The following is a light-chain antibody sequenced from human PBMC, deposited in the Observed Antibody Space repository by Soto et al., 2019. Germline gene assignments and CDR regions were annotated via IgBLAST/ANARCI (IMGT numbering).Light chain of an antibody. CDR1: SSDVGGYNY. Sequence: QSALTQPPSASGSPGQSVTISCTGTSSDVGGYNYVSWYQQHPGKAPKLMIYEVSKRPSGVPDRFSGSKSGNTASLTVSGLQAEDEADYYCTSYGGSTPYYVFGTGTKVTVL. V-gene: IGLV2-8*01. J-gene: IGLJ1*01. CDR3: TSYGGSTPYYV. CDR2: EVS.